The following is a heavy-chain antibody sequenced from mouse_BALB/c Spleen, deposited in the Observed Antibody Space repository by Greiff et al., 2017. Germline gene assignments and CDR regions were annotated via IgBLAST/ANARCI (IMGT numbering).Heavy chain of an antibody. J-gene: IGHJ3*01. CDR1: GDSITSGY. CDR3: ARGGFRYGVLFAY. D-gene: IGHD1-1*01. CDR2: ISYSGST. V-gene: IGHV3-8*02. Sequence: VQLKESGPSLVKPSQTLSLTCSVTGDSITSGYWNWIRKFPGNKLEYMGYISYSGSTYYNPSLKSRISITRDTSKNQYYLQLNSVTTEDTATYYCARGGFRYGVLFAYWGQGTLVTVSA.